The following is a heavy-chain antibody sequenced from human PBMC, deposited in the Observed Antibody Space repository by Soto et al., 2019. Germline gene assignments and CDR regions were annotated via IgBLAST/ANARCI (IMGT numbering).Heavy chain of an antibody. CDR3: ARAYSSGWYLAGDAFDI. Sequence: ASVKVSCKASGYTVTSYDINWVLQATGQGLEWMGWMNPNSGNTGYAQKFQGRVTMTRNTSISTAYMELSSLRSEDTAVYYCARAYSSGWYLAGDAFDIWGQGTMVTVSS. J-gene: IGHJ3*02. V-gene: IGHV1-8*01. CDR2: MNPNSGNT. CDR1: GYTVTSYD. D-gene: IGHD6-19*01.